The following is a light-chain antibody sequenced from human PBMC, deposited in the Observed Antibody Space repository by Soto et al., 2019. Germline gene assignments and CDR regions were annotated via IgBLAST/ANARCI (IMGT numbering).Light chain of an antibody. V-gene: IGKV1-27*01. CDR3: QKYDSAPFT. Sequence: DVQMTQSPSPLSASVGDRVTIACRASQAISHDLAWYQQKPGKVPELLIYGSSTLQSGVTSRFSGSRSATDFTLTISSLQPEDVATYSCQKYDSAPFTVGPGTKVDIK. CDR1: QAISHD. J-gene: IGKJ3*01. CDR2: GSS.